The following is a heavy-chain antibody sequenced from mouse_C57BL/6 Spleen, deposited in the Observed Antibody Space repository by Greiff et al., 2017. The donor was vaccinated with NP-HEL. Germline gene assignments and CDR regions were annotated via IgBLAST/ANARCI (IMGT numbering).Heavy chain of an antibody. J-gene: IGHJ3*01. D-gene: IGHD1-1*01. V-gene: IGHV1-82*01. CDR2: IYPGDGDT. CDR3: ARENTTEGFAY. CDR1: GYAFSSSW. Sequence: QVHVKQSGPELVKPGASVKISCKASGYAFSSSWMNWVKQRPGKGLEWIGRIYPGDGDTNYNGKFKGKVTLTADKSSSTAYMQLSSLTSEDSAVYFCARENTTEGFAYWGQGTLVTVSA.